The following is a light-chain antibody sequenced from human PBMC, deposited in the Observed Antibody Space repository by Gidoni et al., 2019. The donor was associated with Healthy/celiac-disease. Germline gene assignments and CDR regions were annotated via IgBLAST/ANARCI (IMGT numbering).Light chain of an antibody. CDR2: DAS. J-gene: IGKJ2*01. CDR3: QQYDNLPPMYT. V-gene: IGKV1-33*01. Sequence: DIQMTQSPSSLSASVGDRVTITCQASQDISNYLNWYQQKPGKAPKLLIYDASNFEPGVPSRFSGSGSGPDFTFTISSLQPEDIATYYCQQYDNLPPMYTFXQXTKLXIK. CDR1: QDISNY.